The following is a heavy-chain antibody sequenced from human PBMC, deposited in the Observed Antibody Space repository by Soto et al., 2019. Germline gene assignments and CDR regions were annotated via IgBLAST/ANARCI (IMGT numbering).Heavy chain of an antibody. CDR1: GFTFSSYG. CDR2: IWYDGSNK. Sequence: GESLKISCAASGFTFSSYGMHWVRQAPGKGLEWVAVIWYDGSNKYYADSVKGRFTISRDNSKNTLYLQMNSLRAEDTAVYYCARDLGLYYYDSSGFPGYWGQGTLVTVSS. D-gene: IGHD3-22*01. V-gene: IGHV3-33*01. CDR3: ARDLGLYYYDSSGFPGY. J-gene: IGHJ4*02.